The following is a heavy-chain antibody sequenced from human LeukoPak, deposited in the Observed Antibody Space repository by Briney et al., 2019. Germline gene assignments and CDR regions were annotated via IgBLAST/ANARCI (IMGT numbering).Heavy chain of an antibody. CDR2: ISYDGSNK. D-gene: IGHD3-9*01. Sequence: GRSLRLSCAASGFTFSSYGMHWVRQAPGKGLEWVAIISYDGSNKYYADSVKGRLTISRDNSKNTLYLQMTALRDEDTAIYYCARDHDWAFDLWGQGTLVTVSS. CDR1: GFTFSSYG. J-gene: IGHJ4*02. V-gene: IGHV3-30*03. CDR3: ARDHDWAFDL.